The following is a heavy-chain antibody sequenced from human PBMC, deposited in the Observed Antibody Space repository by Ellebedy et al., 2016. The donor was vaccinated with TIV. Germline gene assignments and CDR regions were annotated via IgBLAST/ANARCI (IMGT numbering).Heavy chain of an antibody. J-gene: IGHJ6*02. V-gene: IGHV1-2*02. Sequence: AASVKVSCKASGYTFTDYYMHWVRQAPGQGLEWMGWINPYSGGTNYAQKFQGRVTMTRDTSISTAYMELIRLTSDDTAVYYCARDVTRPRSRSGYNYGVGDVWGQGTTVTVSS. CDR2: INPYSGGT. D-gene: IGHD5-24*01. CDR1: GYTFTDYY. CDR3: ARDVTRPRSRSGYNYGVGDV.